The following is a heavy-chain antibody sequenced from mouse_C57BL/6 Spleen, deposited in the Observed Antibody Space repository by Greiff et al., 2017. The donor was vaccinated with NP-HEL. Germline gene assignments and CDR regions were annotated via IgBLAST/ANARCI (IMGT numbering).Heavy chain of an antibody. CDR2: IYPGDGDT. J-gene: IGHJ2*01. CDR3: ARPLYGSSYFDY. Sequence: VKLMESGPELVKPGASVKISCKASGYAFSSSWMNWVKQRPGKGLEWIGRIYPGDGDTNYNGKLKGKATLTADKSSSTAYMQLSSLTSEDSAVYFCARPLYGSSYFDYWGQGTTLTVSS. D-gene: IGHD1-1*01. V-gene: IGHV1-82*01. CDR1: GYAFSSSW.